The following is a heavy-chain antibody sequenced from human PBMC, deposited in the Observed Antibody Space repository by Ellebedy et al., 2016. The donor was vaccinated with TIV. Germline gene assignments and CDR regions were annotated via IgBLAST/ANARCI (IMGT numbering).Heavy chain of an antibody. CDR1: GYTFTTYG. D-gene: IGHD6-13*01. V-gene: IGHV1-18*04. J-gene: IGHJ4*02. CDR2: ISGYNGNT. CDR3: ARIAADGTFDY. Sequence: AASVKVSCKASGYTFTTYGISWVRQAPGQGLEWMGWISGYNGNTNHAQKFQGRVTMTTDTSTSTAFMELRSLTSDDTAVYYCARIAADGTFDYWGQGTLVTVSS.